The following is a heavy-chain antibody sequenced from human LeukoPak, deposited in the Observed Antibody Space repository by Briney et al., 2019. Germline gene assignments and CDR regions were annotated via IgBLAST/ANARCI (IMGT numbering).Heavy chain of an antibody. V-gene: IGHV1-24*01. CDR1: GYTLTELS. Sequence: ASVKVSCKVSGYTLTELSMHWVRQAPGKGLEWMGGFDPEDGETIYAQKFQGRVTMTEDTSTDTAYMELSSLRSEDTAVYYCATSAPYKGGSSGGWFDPWGQGTLVPVSS. D-gene: IGHD1-26*01. CDR3: ATSAPYKGGSSGGWFDP. J-gene: IGHJ5*02. CDR2: FDPEDGET.